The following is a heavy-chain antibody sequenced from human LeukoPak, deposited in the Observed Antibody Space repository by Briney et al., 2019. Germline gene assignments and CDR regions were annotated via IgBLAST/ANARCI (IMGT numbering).Heavy chain of an antibody. D-gene: IGHD3-22*01. Sequence: GASVKVSCKASGYTFTSYYMHWVRQAPGQGLEWMGIINPSGGSTSYAQKFQGRVTMTRDTSISTTYMELSRLTPDDTAVYYCARDSAYYTPDNWCDPWGQGTLVTVSS. CDR2: INPSGGST. J-gene: IGHJ5*02. CDR1: GYTFTSYY. V-gene: IGHV1-46*01. CDR3: ARDSAYYTPDNWCDP.